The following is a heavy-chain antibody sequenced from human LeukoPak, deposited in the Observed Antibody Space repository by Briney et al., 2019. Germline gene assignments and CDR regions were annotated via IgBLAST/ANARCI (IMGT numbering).Heavy chain of an antibody. D-gene: IGHD5-18*01. J-gene: IGHJ4*02. CDR1: GFTFSSYA. CDR3: ARSPRTAMAFPVDY. V-gene: IGHV3-30-3*01. Sequence: PGGSLRPSCAASGFTFSSYAMHWVRQAPGKGLEWVAVISYDGSNKYYADSVKGRFTISRDNSKNTLYLQMNSLRAEDTAVYYCARSPRTAMAFPVDYWGQGTLVTVSS. CDR2: ISYDGSNK.